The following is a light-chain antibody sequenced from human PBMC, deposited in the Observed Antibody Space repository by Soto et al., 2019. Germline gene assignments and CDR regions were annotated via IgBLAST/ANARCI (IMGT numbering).Light chain of an antibody. CDR2: AAS. CDR1: QRVSNN. CDR3: QQSYSTPPIT. V-gene: IGKV1-39*01. J-gene: IGKJ5*01. Sequence: DIQMTQSPSSLSASVGDRITITCRASQRVSNNLNWYQQRPGKAPNLLIYAASNLQSGVPSRFSGSGSGTDFTLTISSLQPEDFATYYCQQSYSTPPITFGQGTRLEIK.